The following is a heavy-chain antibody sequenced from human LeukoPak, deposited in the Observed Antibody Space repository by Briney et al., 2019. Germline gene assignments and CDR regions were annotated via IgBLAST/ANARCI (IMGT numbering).Heavy chain of an antibody. CDR3: ARHYGGKGPYDY. J-gene: IGHJ4*02. Sequence: SETLSLTCAVYGGSFSAYYWSWIRQPPGKGLEWIGEINHSRSTNYNPSLKSRVTISVDTSKNQFSLKLSSVTAADTAVYYCARHYGGKGPYDYWGQGTLVTVSS. D-gene: IGHD4-23*01. CDR1: GGSFSAYY. CDR2: INHSRST. V-gene: IGHV4-34*01.